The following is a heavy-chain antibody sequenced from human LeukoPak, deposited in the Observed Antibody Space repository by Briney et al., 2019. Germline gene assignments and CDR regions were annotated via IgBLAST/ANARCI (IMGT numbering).Heavy chain of an antibody. V-gene: IGHV3-21*01. Sequence: PEGSLRLSCAVSGFTFSSYAMSWVRQAPGKGLEWVSSISSSSSYIYYADSVKGRFTISRDNAKNSLYLQMNSLRAEDTAVYYCARDLMIDGNWGQGILVTVSS. D-gene: IGHD3-22*01. J-gene: IGHJ4*02. CDR1: GFTFSSYA. CDR3: ARDLMIDGN. CDR2: ISSSSSYI.